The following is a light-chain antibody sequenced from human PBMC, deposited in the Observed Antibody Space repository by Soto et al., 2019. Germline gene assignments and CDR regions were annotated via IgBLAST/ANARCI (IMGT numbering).Light chain of an antibody. Sequence: ALQRNQSPSSLSASVGDRVTITCRASQGIINDLGWYQQKPGPAPKLPIFAASSLQVGVPSRFSGSGSGTDFTLTISSLPPEDFATYYCQQAYSFPITFGQGTRLEI. CDR3: QQAYSFPIT. CDR2: AAS. J-gene: IGKJ5*01. CDR1: QGIIND. V-gene: IGKV1-6*01.